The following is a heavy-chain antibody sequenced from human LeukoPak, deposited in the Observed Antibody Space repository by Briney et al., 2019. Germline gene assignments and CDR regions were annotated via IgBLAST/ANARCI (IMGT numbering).Heavy chain of an antibody. CDR1: GYTFVGSY. CDR2: INPSGGST. Sequence: ASVKVSCKASGYTFVGSYLNWVRQAPGQGLEWMGIINPSGGSTTYAQKFQGRVTMTRDTSTTTVYMELSSLRSEDTAVYYCAGGIYGSGSFSFYYGMDVWGQGTTVTVSS. V-gene: IGHV1-46*01. CDR3: AGGIYGSGSFSFYYGMDV. D-gene: IGHD3-10*01. J-gene: IGHJ6*02.